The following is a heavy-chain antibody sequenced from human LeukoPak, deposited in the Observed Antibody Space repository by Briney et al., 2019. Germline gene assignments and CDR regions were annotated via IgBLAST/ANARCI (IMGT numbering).Heavy chain of an antibody. CDR2: INWNGGST. J-gene: IGHJ4*02. Sequence: GGSLRLSCAASGFTFDDYGMNWVRQGPGKGLEWVSGINWNGGSTGYADSVKGRFTISRDNAKNSLYLQMNSLRAEDTALYYCARDSYDSSGYRYFDYWGQGTLVTVSS. CDR1: GFTFDDYG. D-gene: IGHD3-22*01. V-gene: IGHV3-20*04. CDR3: ARDSYDSSGYRYFDY.